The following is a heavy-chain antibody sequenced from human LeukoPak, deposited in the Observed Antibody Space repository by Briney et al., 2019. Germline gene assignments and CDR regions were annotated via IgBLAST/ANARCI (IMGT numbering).Heavy chain of an antibody. D-gene: IGHD4-17*01. J-gene: IGHJ4*02. Sequence: GGSLRLSCAASGFTFSSYSMNWVRQAPGKGLEWVAFIRYDGSNKYYADSVKGRFTISRDNSKNTLYLQMNSLRAEDTAVYYCAKGTGDYGDLLDYWGQGTLVTVSS. CDR3: AKGTGDYGDLLDY. V-gene: IGHV3-30*02. CDR2: IRYDGSNK. CDR1: GFTFSSYS.